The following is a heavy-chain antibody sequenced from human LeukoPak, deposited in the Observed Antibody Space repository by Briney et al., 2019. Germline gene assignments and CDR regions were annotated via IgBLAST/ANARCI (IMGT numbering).Heavy chain of an antibody. V-gene: IGHV3-11*04. CDR2: ISSSGSTI. CDR3: ASGGVVVVEGYFDY. D-gene: IGHD2-15*01. CDR1: GFTFRDYY. Sequence: PGRCLRLFRAASGFTFRDYYMSWIRQAPGKALEGVSYISSSGSTIYYADAVKGRFTISGGNAKNSLYLQMTSLRAEDAVMYYCASGGVVVVEGYFDYWGQGTLVTVSS. J-gene: IGHJ4*02.